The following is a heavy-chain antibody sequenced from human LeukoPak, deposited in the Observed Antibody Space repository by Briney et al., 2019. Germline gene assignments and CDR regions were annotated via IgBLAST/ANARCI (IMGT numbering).Heavy chain of an antibody. CDR3: ARDRPVLRYFDWLSYGMDV. J-gene: IGHJ6*02. Sequence: GGSLRLSCAASGFTFSSYGMHWVRQAPGKGLEWVAVISYDGSNKYYADSVKGRFTISRDNSKNTLYLQMNSLRAEDTAVYYCARDRPVLRYFDWLSYGMDVWGQGTTVTVSS. D-gene: IGHD3-9*01. CDR1: GFTFSSYG. CDR2: ISYDGSNK. V-gene: IGHV3-30*03.